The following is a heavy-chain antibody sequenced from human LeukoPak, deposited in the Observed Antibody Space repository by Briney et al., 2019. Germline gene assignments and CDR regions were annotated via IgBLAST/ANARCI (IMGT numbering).Heavy chain of an antibody. CDR3: ARAAAGRLYYYYYMDV. V-gene: IGHV1-8*01. D-gene: IGHD6-13*01. CDR1: GYTFTSYD. CDR2: MNPNSGNT. Sequence: ASVKVSCKASGYTFTSYDINWVRQATGQGIEWMGRMNPNSGNTGYAQKFQGRVTMTRNTSVSTAYMELSSLRSEDTAVYYCARAAAGRLYYYYYMDVWGKGTTVTVSS. J-gene: IGHJ6*03.